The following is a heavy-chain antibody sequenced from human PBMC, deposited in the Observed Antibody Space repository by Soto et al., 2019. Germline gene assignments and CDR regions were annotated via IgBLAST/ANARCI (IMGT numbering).Heavy chain of an antibody. CDR2: IIPIFGAP. CDR1: GGTFSRYT. D-gene: IGHD3-10*01. J-gene: IGHJ5*02. V-gene: IGHV1-69*13. Sequence: ASVKVSCKASGGTFSRYTFSWVRQAPGQGLEWMGYIIPIFGAPNYAQKFQGRVTITADETTSTAFLELHSLTSEDTAVYYCATCHGSGSYYYNWFDTWGQGTMVTV. CDR3: ATCHGSGSYYYNWFDT.